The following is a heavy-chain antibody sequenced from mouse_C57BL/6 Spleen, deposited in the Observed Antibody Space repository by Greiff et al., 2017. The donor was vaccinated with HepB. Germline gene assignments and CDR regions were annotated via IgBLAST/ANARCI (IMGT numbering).Heavy chain of an antibody. D-gene: IGHD1-1*01. CDR2: IDPSDSYT. CDR3: ARSRTTSWYFDV. J-gene: IGHJ1*03. V-gene: IGHV1-69*01. Sequence: VQLQQPGAELVMPGASVKLSCKASGYTFTSYWMHWVKQRPGQGLEWIGEIDPSDSYTNYNQKFKGKSTLTVDKSSSTAYMQLSSLTSEDSAVYYCARSRTTSWYFDVWGTGTTVTVSS. CDR1: GYTFTSYW.